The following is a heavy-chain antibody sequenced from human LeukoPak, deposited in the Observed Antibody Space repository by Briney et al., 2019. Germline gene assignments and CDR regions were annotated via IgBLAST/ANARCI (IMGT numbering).Heavy chain of an antibody. Sequence: PSQTLSLTCTVSGGSISSYYWSWIRQPPGKGLEWIGYIYYSGSTNYNPSLKSRVTISVDTSKNQFSLKLSSVTAADTAVYYCARSEYYFDYWGQGTLVTVSS. CDR1: GGSISSYY. V-gene: IGHV4-59*08. CDR2: IYYSGST. J-gene: IGHJ4*02. CDR3: ARSEYYFDY.